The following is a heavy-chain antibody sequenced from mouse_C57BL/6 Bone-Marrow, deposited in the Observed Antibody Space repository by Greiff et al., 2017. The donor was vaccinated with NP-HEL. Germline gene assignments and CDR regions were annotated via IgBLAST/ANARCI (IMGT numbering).Heavy chain of an antibody. D-gene: IGHD2-1*01. Sequence: QVQLQQPGAELVKPGASVTLSCKASGYTFTSYWMHWVKQRPGQGLEWIGMIHPNSGSTNYNEKFKSKATLTVDKSSSTAYMQLSSLTSEDSAVYYCAIYYGNRYAMDDWGQGTSVTVSS. J-gene: IGHJ4*01. CDR3: AIYYGNRYAMDD. V-gene: IGHV1-64*01. CDR2: IHPNSGST. CDR1: GYTFTSYW.